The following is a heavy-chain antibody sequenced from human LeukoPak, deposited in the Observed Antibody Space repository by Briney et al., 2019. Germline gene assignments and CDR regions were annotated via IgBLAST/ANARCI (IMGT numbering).Heavy chain of an antibody. CDR3: ARESGGYDSSGYYPPVVPYFDY. V-gene: IGHV4-39*06. Sequence: ASETLSLTCTVSGGSISSSSYYWGWIRQPPGKGLEWIGSIYYSGSTYYNPSLKSRVTISVDTSKNQFALKLSSVTAADTAVYYCARESGGYDSSGYYPPVVPYFDYWGQGTLVTVSS. CDR2: IYYSGST. D-gene: IGHD3-22*01. J-gene: IGHJ4*02. CDR1: GGSISSSSYY.